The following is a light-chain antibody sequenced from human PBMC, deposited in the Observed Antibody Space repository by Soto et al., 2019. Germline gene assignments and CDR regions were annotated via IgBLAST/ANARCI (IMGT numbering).Light chain of an antibody. J-gene: IGKJ5*01. CDR3: QQLFSFPPT. V-gene: IGKV1-9*01. CDR1: QDISNY. Sequence: DIQLTQSPSFLSASVGDRVTITCRASQDISNYLAWYQQKPGKAPNLLIYVASTLQSGVPSRFSGSGSGTEFTLTISCLQPEDLATYYCQQLFSFPPTFGQGTRLEIK. CDR2: VAS.